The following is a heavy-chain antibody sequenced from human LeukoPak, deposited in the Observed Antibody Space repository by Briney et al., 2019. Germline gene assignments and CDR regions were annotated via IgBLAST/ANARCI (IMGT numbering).Heavy chain of an antibody. J-gene: IGHJ4*02. V-gene: IGHV4-39*01. Sequence: SETLSLTCTVSGGSISSYYWGWIRQPPGKGLEWIGSIYYSETSSYYPSPKSRVTISVDTSKNQFSLRLSSVTAADTAVYYCARGSSSDWPLEYWGRGILVTVSS. CDR2: IYYSETS. CDR3: ARGSSSDWPLEY. CDR1: GGSISSYY. D-gene: IGHD6-19*01.